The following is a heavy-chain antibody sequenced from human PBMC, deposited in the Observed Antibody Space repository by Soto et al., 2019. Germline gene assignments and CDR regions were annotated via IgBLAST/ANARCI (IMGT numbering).Heavy chain of an antibody. J-gene: IGHJ3*02. CDR2: ISYDGSNK. V-gene: IGHV3-30-3*01. Sequence: GGSLRLSCAASGFTFSSYAMHWVRQAPGKGLEWVAVISYDGSNKYYADSVKGRFTISRDNSKNTLYLQMNSLRAEDTAVYYCARPSGSYSDDAFDIWGQGTMVTVSS. CDR1: GFTFSSYA. D-gene: IGHD1-26*01. CDR3: ARPSGSYSDDAFDI.